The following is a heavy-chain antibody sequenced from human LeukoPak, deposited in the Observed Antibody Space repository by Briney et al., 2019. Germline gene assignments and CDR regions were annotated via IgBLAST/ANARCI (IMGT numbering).Heavy chain of an antibody. CDR2: INPNSGGT. Sequence: ASVKVSCKASGYTFTGYHMHWVRQAPGQGLEWMGWINPNSGGTNYAQKIQGRVTMTRDTSIITAYMELSRLRSDDTAVYYCARELTRGYSYGLYYFDYWGQGTLVTVSS. D-gene: IGHD5-18*01. CDR1: GYTFTGYH. J-gene: IGHJ4*02. CDR3: ARELTRGYSYGLYYFDY. V-gene: IGHV1-2*02.